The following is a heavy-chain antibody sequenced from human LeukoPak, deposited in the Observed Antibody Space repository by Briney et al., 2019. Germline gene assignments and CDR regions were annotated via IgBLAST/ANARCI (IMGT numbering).Heavy chain of an antibody. J-gene: IGHJ4*02. Sequence: GESLKISCKGSGYSFTSYWIGWVRQMPGKGLEWMGIIYPGDSDTRYSPSFQGQVTISADKSISTAYLQWSSLKASDTAMYYCARDSKEVAGSYYFDYWSQGTLVTVSS. D-gene: IGHD6-19*01. CDR3: ARDSKEVAGSYYFDY. CDR1: GYSFTSYW. V-gene: IGHV5-51*01. CDR2: IYPGDSDT.